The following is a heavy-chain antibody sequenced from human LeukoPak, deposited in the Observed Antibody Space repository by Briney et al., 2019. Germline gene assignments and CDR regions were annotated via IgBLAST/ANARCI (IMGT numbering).Heavy chain of an antibody. CDR2: IIPILGIA. V-gene: IGHV1-69*04. J-gene: IGHJ4*02. D-gene: IGHD5-12*01. Sequence: SVKVSCKASGGTFSSYAISWVRQAPGQGLEWMGRIIPILGIANYAQKFQGRVTITADKSTSTAYMELRSLRSDDTAVYFCARGGPSSGYGWWGQGTLVTVSS. CDR1: GGTFSSYA. CDR3: ARGGPSSGYGW.